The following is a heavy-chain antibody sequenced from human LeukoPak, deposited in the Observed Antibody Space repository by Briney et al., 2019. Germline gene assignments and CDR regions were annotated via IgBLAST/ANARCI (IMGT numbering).Heavy chain of an antibody. D-gene: IGHD3-22*01. CDR2: ISSTGGTT. CDR1: GFTVSSNY. V-gene: IGHV3-53*05. CDR3: AKGNFYDSSGYYWGYFDY. Sequence: GGSLRLSCAASGFTVSSNYMNWVRQAPGKGLEWVSSISSTGGTTYYADSVKGRFTISRDNSKNTLYLQMNSLRAEDTAVYYCAKGNFYDSSGYYWGYFDYWGQGTLVTVSS. J-gene: IGHJ4*02.